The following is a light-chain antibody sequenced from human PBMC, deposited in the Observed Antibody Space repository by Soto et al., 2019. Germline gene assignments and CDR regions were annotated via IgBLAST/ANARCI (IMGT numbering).Light chain of an antibody. CDR3: QQYNKWPRT. V-gene: IGKV3-15*01. Sequence: EIVLTQSPGTLSLSPGERSTLSCMASQSVSSNLAWYQQKPGQAPRLLIYGASTRATGIPARFSGSGSGTEFTLTISSLQSEDSAVYYCQQYNKWPRTFGQGTKVDIK. J-gene: IGKJ1*01. CDR2: GAS. CDR1: QSVSSN.